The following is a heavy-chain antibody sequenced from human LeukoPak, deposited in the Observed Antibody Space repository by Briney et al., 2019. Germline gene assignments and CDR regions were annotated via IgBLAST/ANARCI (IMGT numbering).Heavy chain of an antibody. CDR1: GFTFSNYA. J-gene: IGHJ4*02. D-gene: IGHD6-19*01. V-gene: IGHV3-23*01. Sequence: PGGSLRLSCAASGFTFSNYAMRWVRQAPGKGLEWVSGISGSGDSTYYADSVKGRFTISRDNSKNTLYLQMNSLRAEDTAVYYCARVYHGMCSSGSWEGHDYWGQGTLVTVSS. CDR2: ISGSGDST. CDR3: ARVYHGMCSSGSWEGHDY.